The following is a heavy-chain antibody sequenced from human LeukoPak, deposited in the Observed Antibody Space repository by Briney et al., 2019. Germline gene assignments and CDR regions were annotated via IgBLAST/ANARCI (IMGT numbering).Heavy chain of an antibody. CDR1: GYTFTGYY. CDR3: ASEHQYSSSDLDY. V-gene: IGHV1-2*02. D-gene: IGHD6-13*01. CDR2: INPNSGGT. Sequence: ASLKVSCKASGYTFTGYYIHWVRQAPGQGLEWMGWINPNSGGTNSAQNFQGRVTMTRDTSISTAYMELSRLRSDDTAVYYCASEHQYSSSDLDYWGQGTLVTVSS. J-gene: IGHJ4*02.